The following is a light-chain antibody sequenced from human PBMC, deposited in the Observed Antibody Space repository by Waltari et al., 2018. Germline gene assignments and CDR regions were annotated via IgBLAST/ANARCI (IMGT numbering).Light chain of an antibody. J-gene: IGKJ1*01. V-gene: IGKV3-15*01. CDR2: DAS. CDR1: QGVSSN. Sequence: LTQSPATLSVSPGERATLSCMASQGVSSNFAWYQHKPGQAPRLLIYDASTRATGIPAMFSGSGSGTEFTLTINSLQSEDFAVYYCQQYNNWWTFGQGTKVEIK. CDR3: QQYNNWWT.